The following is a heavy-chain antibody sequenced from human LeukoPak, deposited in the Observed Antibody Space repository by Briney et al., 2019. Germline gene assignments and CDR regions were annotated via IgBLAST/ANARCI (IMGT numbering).Heavy chain of an antibody. V-gene: IGHV1-8*01. Sequence: ASVKVSCKASGYTFTSYDINWVRQATGQGLEWMGWMNPNSGNTGYAQKLQGRVTMTTDTSTSTAYMELRSLRSDDTAVYYCARPSFHCSSTSCYTGYGMDVWGQGTTVTVSS. CDR3: ARPSFHCSSTSCYTGYGMDV. D-gene: IGHD2-2*02. CDR1: GYTFTSYD. CDR2: MNPNSGNT. J-gene: IGHJ6*02.